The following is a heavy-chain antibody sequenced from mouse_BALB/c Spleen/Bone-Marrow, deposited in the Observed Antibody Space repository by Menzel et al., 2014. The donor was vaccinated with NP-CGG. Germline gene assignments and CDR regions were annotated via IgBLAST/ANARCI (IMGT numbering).Heavy chain of an antibody. J-gene: IGHJ1*01. D-gene: IGHD2-14*01. V-gene: IGHV14-3*02. Sequence: EVQLQQSGAELVKPGASVELSCTASGFNIKDTYMHWVKQRPEQGLEWIGRIDPANGNTKYDPKFQGKATITADTSSNTAYLQLSSLTSEDTAVYYCASYRYAWYFDVRGAGTTVTVSS. CDR3: ASYRYAWYFDV. CDR1: GFNIKDTY. CDR2: IDPANGNT.